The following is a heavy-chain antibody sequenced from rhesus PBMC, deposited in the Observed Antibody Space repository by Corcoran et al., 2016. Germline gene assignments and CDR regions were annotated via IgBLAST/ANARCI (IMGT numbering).Heavy chain of an antibody. D-gene: IGHD6-31*01. J-gene: IGHJ4*01. CDR3: AKAYSSG. Sequence: EVQLVETGGGLVQPGGALRLSCAASGFTFRSYAMKWVRQAPGKGLEWDAAINGGGVSTYYADSVKGRFTISRDNSKNTLSLQMNSLRAEDTAVYYCAKAYSSGWGQGVLVTVSS. CDR2: INGGGVST. CDR1: GFTFRSYA. V-gene: IGHV3S5*01.